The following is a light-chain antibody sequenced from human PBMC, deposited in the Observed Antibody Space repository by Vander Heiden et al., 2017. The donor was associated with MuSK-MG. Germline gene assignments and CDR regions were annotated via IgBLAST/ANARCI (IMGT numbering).Light chain of an antibody. CDR3: MQALQTPCS. CDR2: LGS. CDR1: QSLLYSNGYNY. J-gene: IGKJ2*04. Sequence: DIVMTQSPLSLPVTPGEPASISCRSSQSLLYSNGYNYLDWYLQKPGQPPQLLIYLGSNRASGVPDRFSGSGSGTDFTLKISRVEAEDVGVYYCMQALQTPCSFGQGTKLEIK. V-gene: IGKV2-28*01.